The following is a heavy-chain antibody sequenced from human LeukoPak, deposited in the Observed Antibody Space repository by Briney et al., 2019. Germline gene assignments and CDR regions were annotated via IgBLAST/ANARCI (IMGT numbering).Heavy chain of an antibody. V-gene: IGHV3-7*01. J-gene: IGHJ4*02. Sequence: GGSLRLSCEASGFTLSTYWMNWVRQVPGKGLDWVANINPDGSGKRYVDSVKGRFTIARDNADNSLSLQMDSLRAEDTAVYYCASWGAGGNSWGQGTLVTVSS. CDR1: GFTLSTYW. CDR3: ASWGAGGNS. D-gene: IGHD3-16*01. CDR2: INPDGSGK.